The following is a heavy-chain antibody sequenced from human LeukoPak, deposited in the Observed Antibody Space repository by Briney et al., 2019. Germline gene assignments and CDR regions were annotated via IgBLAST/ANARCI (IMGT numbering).Heavy chain of an antibody. CDR1: GFTFSSYS. V-gene: IGHV3-21*01. D-gene: IGHD2-15*01. J-gene: IGHJ5*02. Sequence: GGSLRLSCAASGFTFSSYSMNWVRQAPGKGLEWVSSISSSSSYIHYADSVKGRFTISRDNAKNSLYLQMNSLRAEDTAVYYCARERCSGGSCYELISSYGWFDPWGQGTLVTVSS. CDR3: ARERCSGGSCYELISSYGWFDP. CDR2: ISSSSSYI.